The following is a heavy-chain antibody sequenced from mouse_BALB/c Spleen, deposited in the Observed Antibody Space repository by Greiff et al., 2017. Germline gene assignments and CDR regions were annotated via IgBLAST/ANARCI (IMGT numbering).Heavy chain of an antibody. V-gene: IGHV5-9-3*01. CDR1: GFTFSGYA. D-gene: IGHD2-4*01. J-gene: IGHJ4*01. Sequence: EVQLVESGGGLVKPGGSLKLSCAASGFTFSGYAMSWVRQIPEKRLEWVATISSGGSYTYYPDSVKGRFPFSRDNAKNTLYLQMSSLRSEDTAMYYCARRYDYDRVDYAMDYWGQGTSVTVSS. CDR2: ISSGGSYT. CDR3: ARRYDYDRVDYAMDY.